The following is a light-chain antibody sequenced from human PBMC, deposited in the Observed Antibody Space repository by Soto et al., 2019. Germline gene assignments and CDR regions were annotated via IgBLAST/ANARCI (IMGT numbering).Light chain of an antibody. CDR3: CSYAGSGYKV. CDR2: DVS. CDR1: SSDVGGYNY. J-gene: IGLJ2*01. Sequence: QSALTKPRSVSGSPGQSVTISCTGTSSDVGGYNYVSWYQQHPGKAPKLMIYDVSKRPSGVPDRFSGSKSGNTASLTISGPQAEDEPDYYCCSYAGSGYKVFVEGTKPTAL. V-gene: IGLV2-11*01.